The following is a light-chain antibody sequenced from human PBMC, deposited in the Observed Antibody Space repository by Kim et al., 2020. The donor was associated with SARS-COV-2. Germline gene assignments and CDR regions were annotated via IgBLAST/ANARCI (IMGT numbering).Light chain of an antibody. J-gene: IGLJ2*01. CDR2: SNN. CDR1: SDNRRSNA. Sequence: GTRGTITCSGDSDNRRSNAVSGYQQIPGTAPKLLSYSNNQRPSGVPDRYAGSKCGTSASLAISGLQSEDEADYYCAAWDGSLNVVVFGGGTQLTVL. CDR3: AAWDGSLNVVV. V-gene: IGLV1-44*01.